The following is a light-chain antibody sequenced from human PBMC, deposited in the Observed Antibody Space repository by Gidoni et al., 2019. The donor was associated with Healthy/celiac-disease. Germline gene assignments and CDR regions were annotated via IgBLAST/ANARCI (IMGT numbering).Light chain of an antibody. CDR3: QQRSNWPPRFT. CDR1: QSVSSY. J-gene: IGKJ3*01. CDR2: DAS. V-gene: IGKV3-11*01. Sequence: EIVWTQSPATLSLSPGERATLSCRASQSVSSYLAWYQQKPGQAPRLLIYDASNRATGIPARFSGSGSGTDFTLPISSLEPEDFAVYYCQQRSNWPPRFTFGPGTQVDIK.